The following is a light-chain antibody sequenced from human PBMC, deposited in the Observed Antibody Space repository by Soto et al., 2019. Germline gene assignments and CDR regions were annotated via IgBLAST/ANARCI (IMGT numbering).Light chain of an antibody. J-gene: IGKJ1*01. V-gene: IGKV1-39*01. CDR3: QQSYTTPIT. CDR2: AAS. Sequence: DIQMAQSPSSLSASLGDRVTITCRASQSIKNYLNWYQQKPGKAPKLLIYAASSLQSGVPSRFSGSGSGTDFTLTISSLQPEDFATYYCQQSYTTPITFGQGTKVDI. CDR1: QSIKNY.